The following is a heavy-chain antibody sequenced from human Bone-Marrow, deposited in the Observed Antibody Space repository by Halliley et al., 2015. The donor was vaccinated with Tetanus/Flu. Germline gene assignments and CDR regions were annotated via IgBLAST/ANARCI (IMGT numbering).Heavy chain of an antibody. CDR2: IFYCGTP. CDR3: ARISYGSNKNPFDI. D-gene: IGHD2-2*01. Sequence: GIIFYCGTPSYTSSLKSRFPISVDTSRTQFSLKLTSVSAADTALYYCARISYGSNKNPFDIWGQGTLVPVSS. J-gene: IGHJ3*02. V-gene: IGHV4-39*01.